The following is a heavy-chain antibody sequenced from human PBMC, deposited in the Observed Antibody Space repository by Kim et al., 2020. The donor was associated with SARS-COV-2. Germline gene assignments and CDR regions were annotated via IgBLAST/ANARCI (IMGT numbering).Heavy chain of an antibody. CDR2: ISGSGGPT. D-gene: IGHD3-10*01. V-gene: IGHV3-23*01. Sequence: GGSLRLSCAASGFTFSSYAMSWVRQAPGKGLEWVSTISGSGGPTYYADSVKGRFTISRDNSKNTLYLQMNSLRAEDTAVYYCAKPNAITVVRAALDSWGQGTLVTVSS. CDR3: AKPNAITVVRAALDS. J-gene: IGHJ4*02. CDR1: GFTFSSYA.